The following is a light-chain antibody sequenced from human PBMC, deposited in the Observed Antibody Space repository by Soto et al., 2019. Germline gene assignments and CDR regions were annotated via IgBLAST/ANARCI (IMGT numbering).Light chain of an antibody. CDR2: EAS. Sequence: DIQLTQSPSTVSASVGYRVTITCRASQSVSTGLAWYQQKPGKAPKLLIYEASSLQSGVPSRISGSGSGTDFTLTISSLQPEDFATYYCQQANSFPITFGQGTRLEIK. J-gene: IGKJ5*01. CDR1: QSVSTG. V-gene: IGKV1-12*01. CDR3: QQANSFPIT.